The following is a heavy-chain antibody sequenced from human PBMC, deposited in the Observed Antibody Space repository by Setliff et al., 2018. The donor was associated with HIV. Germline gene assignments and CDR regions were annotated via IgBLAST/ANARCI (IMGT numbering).Heavy chain of an antibody. CDR2: IHYSGSS. CDR1: GGSISGYY. V-gene: IGHV4-59*01. Sequence: LSLTCTVSGGSISGYYWSWVRQPPEKRLELIGFIHYSGSSDYNPSLKSRITISVDMSGNQFSLVLSSVTAADTAVYYCARFQAWQLGRRGGYYYYMDVWGKGTTVTVSS. D-gene: IGHD1-1*01. CDR3: ARFQAWQLGRRGGYYYYMDV. J-gene: IGHJ6*03.